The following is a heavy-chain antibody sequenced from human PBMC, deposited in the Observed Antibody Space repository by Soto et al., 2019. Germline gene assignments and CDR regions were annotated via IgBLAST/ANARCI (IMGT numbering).Heavy chain of an antibody. V-gene: IGHV3-21*01. CDR2: ISSSTSFI. J-gene: IGHJ4*02. CDR1: ELTFRSFA. CDR3: ASGYYDRVGFYFDS. Sequence: ELHLVESGGGLVKPGGSLGLSLAASELTFRSFALNWFRKAPGKGREWVSAISSSTSFIHYADSVKGRFTISRDNAKNSLYLQMNSLRAEDTAMYYCASGYYDRVGFYFDSWGQGTLVTVSS. D-gene: IGHD3-22*01.